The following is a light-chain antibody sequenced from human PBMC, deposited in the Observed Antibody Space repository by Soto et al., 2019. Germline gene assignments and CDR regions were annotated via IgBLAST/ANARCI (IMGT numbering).Light chain of an antibody. J-gene: IGLJ1*01. V-gene: IGLV1-40*01. CDR2: GNS. Sequence: QSVLTQPPSVSGAPGQRVTISCTGSISNIGAGYDVHWYQQLPGTAPKLLIYGNSNRPSGVPDRFSGSKSGTSASLAITGRQAEDEADYYCQSYDSSLSGYVFGTGTKVTVL. CDR3: QSYDSSLSGYV. CDR1: ISNIGAGYD.